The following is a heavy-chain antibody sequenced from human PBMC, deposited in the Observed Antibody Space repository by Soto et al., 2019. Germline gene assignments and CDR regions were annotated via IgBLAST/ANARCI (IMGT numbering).Heavy chain of an antibody. D-gene: IGHD5-12*01. J-gene: IGHJ4*02. CDR2: IISIFGTP. Sequence: SVKVSCKASGYTFTSYAIDWVRQAPGQGLEWMGGIISIFGTPNYGQKFQGRVTITADESTSTGFMELSSLTSEDTAIYYCARDLGSGYDPGDYWGQGTLVTVSS. CDR1: GYTFTSYA. V-gene: IGHV1-69*13. CDR3: ARDLGSGYDPGDY.